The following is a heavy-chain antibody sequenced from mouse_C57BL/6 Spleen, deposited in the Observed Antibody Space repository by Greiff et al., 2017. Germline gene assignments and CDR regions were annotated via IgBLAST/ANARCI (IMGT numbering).Heavy chain of an antibody. CDR3: ARRVLLRSGGYAMDY. D-gene: IGHD1-1*01. J-gene: IGHJ4*01. CDR1: GYTFTDYN. CDR2: INPNNGGT. V-gene: IGHV1-18*01. Sequence: VQLQQSGPELVKPGASVKIPCKASGYTFTDYNMDWVKQSHGKSLEWIGDINPNNGGTIYNQKFKGKATLTVDKSSSTAYMELRSLTSEDTAVYYCARRVLLRSGGYAMDYWGQGTSVTVSS.